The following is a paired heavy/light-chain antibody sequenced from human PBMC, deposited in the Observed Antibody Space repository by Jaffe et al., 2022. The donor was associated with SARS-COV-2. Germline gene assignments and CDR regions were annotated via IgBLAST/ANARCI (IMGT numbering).Light chain of an antibody. Sequence: DIQMTQSPSSLSASVGDRVTITCRASQTIGSYLHWYQQKPGKAPKFLIYAASSLQSGVPSRFSGSGSGTVFTLTISSLQPEDFATYYCQQSYNTPLTFGGGTKVEIK. V-gene: IGKV1-39*01. CDR2: AAS. J-gene: IGKJ4*01. CDR3: QQSYNTPLT. CDR1: QTIGSY.
Heavy chain of an antibody. CDR2: INAGNGDT. D-gene: IGHD1-26*01. J-gene: IGHJ4*02. CDR1: GYTFTSYT. Sequence: QVQLVQSGAELKNPGASVKVSCKASGYTFTSYTMHWVRQAPGQRLEWMGWINAGNGDTRFSQKFQTRITITRDTSATTVYMELSSLRSEDTAVYYCARDLGRVELVADYWGQGTLVTVSS. V-gene: IGHV1-3*01. CDR3: ARDLGRVELVADY.